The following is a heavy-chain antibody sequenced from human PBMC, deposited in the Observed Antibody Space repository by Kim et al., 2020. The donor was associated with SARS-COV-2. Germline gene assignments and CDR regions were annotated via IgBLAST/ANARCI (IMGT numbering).Heavy chain of an antibody. CDR3: ARSPAIFWSGYYPSRTNWFDP. CDR1: GFTFSSYS. CDR2: ISSSSSSTI. Sequence: GGSLRLSCAASGFTFSSYSMNWVRQAPGKGLEWVSYISSSSSSTIYYADSVKGRFTISRDNAKNSLYLQMNSLRDEDTAVYYCARSPAIFWSGYYPSRTNWFDPWGQGTLVTVSS. J-gene: IGHJ5*02. V-gene: IGHV3-48*02. D-gene: IGHD3-3*01.